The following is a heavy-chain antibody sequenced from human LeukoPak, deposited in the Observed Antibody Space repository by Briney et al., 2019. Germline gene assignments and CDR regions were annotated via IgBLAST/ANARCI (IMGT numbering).Heavy chain of an antibody. CDR1: GFTFRNYA. D-gene: IGHD3-16*02. J-gene: IGHJ5*02. CDR3: VREDFAYVSETYRYWFDP. CDR2: VNTNGGST. Sequence: GGSLRLSCAASGFTFRNYAMNWVRQAPGKGLEWVSTVNTNGGSTYYAASVKGRFTVSGDNSANTLSLQLNSLTVADTAIYYCVREDFAYVSETYRYWFDPWGQGTLVTVSS. V-gene: IGHV3-23*01.